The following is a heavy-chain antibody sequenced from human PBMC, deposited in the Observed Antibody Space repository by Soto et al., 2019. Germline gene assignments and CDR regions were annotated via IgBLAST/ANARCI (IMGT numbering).Heavy chain of an antibody. Sequence: GGSLRLSCAASGFTFSSYGMHWVRQAPGKGLEWVAVISYDGSNKYYADSVKGRFTISRDNSKNTLYLQMNSLRAEDTAVYYCAKDGQYSSGWSLLCYFDYWGQGTLVTVSS. CDR1: GFTFSSYG. CDR3: AKDGQYSSGWSLLCYFDY. J-gene: IGHJ4*02. D-gene: IGHD6-19*01. CDR2: ISYDGSNK. V-gene: IGHV3-30*18.